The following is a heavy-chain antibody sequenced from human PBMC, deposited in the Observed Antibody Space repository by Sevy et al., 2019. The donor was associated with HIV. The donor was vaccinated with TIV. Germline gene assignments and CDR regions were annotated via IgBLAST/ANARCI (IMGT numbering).Heavy chain of an antibody. V-gene: IGHV3-23*01. Sequence: GGSLRLSCAASGFTFSSYAMSWVRQAPGKGLEWVSAISGSSGSTYYADSVKGRFTISRDNSKNTLYLQMNSLRAEETAVYYCARPFNYYDSSGPDYWGQGTLVTVSS. J-gene: IGHJ4*02. CDR3: ARPFNYYDSSGPDY. D-gene: IGHD3-22*01. CDR1: GFTFSSYA. CDR2: ISGSSGST.